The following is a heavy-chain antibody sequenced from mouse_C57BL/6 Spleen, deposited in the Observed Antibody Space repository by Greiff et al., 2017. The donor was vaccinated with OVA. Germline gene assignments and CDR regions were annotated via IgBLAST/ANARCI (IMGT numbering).Heavy chain of an antibody. CDR1: GFTFSDYY. D-gene: IGHD1-1*01. Sequence: EVKLVESGGGLVQPGGSLKLSCAASGFTFSDYYMYWVRQTPEKRLEWVAYISNGGGSTYYPDTVKGRFTISRDNAKNTLDLQMSRLKSEDTAMYYCARPYYYGSSYGDWYFDVWGTGTTVTVSS. J-gene: IGHJ1*03. CDR2: ISNGGGST. CDR3: ARPYYYGSSYGDWYFDV. V-gene: IGHV5-12*01.